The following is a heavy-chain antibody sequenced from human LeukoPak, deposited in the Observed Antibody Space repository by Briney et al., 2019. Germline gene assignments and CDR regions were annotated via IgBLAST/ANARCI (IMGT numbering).Heavy chain of an antibody. Sequence: PGGSLRLSCAASGFTLSSYGMHWVRQAPGKGLEWVAVIWYDGSNKYYADSVKGRFTISGDNSKNTLYLQVNSLRAEDTAVYYCASYNDYGDSYWGQGTLVTVSS. CDR3: ASYNDYGDSY. CDR2: IWYDGSNK. CDR1: GFTLSSYG. V-gene: IGHV3-33*01. J-gene: IGHJ4*02. D-gene: IGHD4-17*01.